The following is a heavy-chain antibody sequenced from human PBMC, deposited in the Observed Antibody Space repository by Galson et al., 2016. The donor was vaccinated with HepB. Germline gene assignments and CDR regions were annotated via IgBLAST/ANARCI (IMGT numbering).Heavy chain of an antibody. D-gene: IGHD6-13*01. CDR2: IRSRSYGWTT. V-gene: IGHV3-49*03. CDR1: GFSFGDYS. Sequence: SLRLSCAGSGFSFGDYSISWFRQAPGKGLEWVSFIRSRSYGWTTEYASSVKDRFTISRENSNNIAYLQMNSLKTEDTALYHCARDYIAEGAFDVGGQGTMVAVSS. CDR3: ARDYIAEGAFDV. J-gene: IGHJ3*01.